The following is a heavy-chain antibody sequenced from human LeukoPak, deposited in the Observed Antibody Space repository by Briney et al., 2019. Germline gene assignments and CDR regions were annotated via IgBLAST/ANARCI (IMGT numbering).Heavy chain of an antibody. Sequence: GESLRLSCAASGFTFSNYGMSWVRQAPGKGLEWVSGISGSGGNTYYADSVKGRFTISRDNSENTLYVQMNSLRAEDTAVYYCAKDHVSGWSQYSDYWGQGTLVTVSS. D-gene: IGHD6-19*01. V-gene: IGHV3-23*01. CDR3: AKDHVSGWSQYSDY. CDR2: ISGSGGNT. J-gene: IGHJ4*02. CDR1: GFTFSNYG.